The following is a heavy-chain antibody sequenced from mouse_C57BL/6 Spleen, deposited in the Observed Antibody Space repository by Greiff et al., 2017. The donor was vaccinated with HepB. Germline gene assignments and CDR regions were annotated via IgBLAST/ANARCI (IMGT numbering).Heavy chain of an antibody. CDR1: GYTFTSYW. J-gene: IGHJ1*03. V-gene: IGHV1-55*01. Sequence: QVQLQQPGAELVKPGASMKMSCKASGYTFTSYWITWVKQRPGQGLEWIGDIYPGSGSTNYNEKFKSKATLTVDTSSSTAYMQLSSLTSEDSAVYYCARYYGSSFYWYFDVWGTGTTVTVSS. CDR2: IYPGSGST. D-gene: IGHD1-1*01. CDR3: ARYYGSSFYWYFDV.